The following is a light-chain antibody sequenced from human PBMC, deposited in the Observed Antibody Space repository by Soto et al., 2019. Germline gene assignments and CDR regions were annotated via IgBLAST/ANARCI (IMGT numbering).Light chain of an antibody. J-gene: IGLJ1*01. CDR2: EVS. CDR1: SSDVGGYKY. CDR3: SSYTSRSTLV. V-gene: IGLV2-14*01. Sequence: QSALTQPASVSGSPGQSITISCTGTSSDVGGYKYVSWYQQHPGKVPKLMIYEVSNRPSGVSNRFSGSKSGNTASLTISGLQAEDEADYYCSSYTSRSTLVFGTGTKLTVL.